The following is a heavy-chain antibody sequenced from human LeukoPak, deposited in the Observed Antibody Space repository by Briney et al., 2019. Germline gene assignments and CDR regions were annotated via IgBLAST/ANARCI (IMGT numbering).Heavy chain of an antibody. D-gene: IGHD3-22*01. CDR2: IYYSGST. V-gene: IGHV4-59*01. J-gene: IGHJ3*02. Sequence: SETLSHTCTVSGGSISSYYWSWIRQPPGKGLEWIGYIYYSGSTNYNPSLKSRVTISVDTSKNQFSLKLSSVTAADTAVYYCARTSYYYDSSGYYSHAFDIWGQGTMVTVSS. CDR1: GGSISSYY. CDR3: ARTSYYYDSSGYYSHAFDI.